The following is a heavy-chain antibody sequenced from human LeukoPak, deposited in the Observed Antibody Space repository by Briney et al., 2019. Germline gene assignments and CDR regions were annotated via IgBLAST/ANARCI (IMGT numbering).Heavy chain of an antibody. CDR2: IYSGGST. J-gene: IGHJ4*02. CDR1: GFTVSSNY. V-gene: IGHV3-53*01. CDR3: ARERVLQRAYFDY. Sequence: PGGSLRLSCAASGFTVSSNYMSWVRQAPGKGLEWVSVIYSGGSTYYADSVKGRFTISRDNSKNTLYLQMNSLRAEDTAVYYCARERVLQRAYFDYWGQGTLVTVSS.